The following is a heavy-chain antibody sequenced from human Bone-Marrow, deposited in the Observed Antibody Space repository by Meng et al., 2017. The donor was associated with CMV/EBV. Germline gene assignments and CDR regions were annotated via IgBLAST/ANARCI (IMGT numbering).Heavy chain of an antibody. J-gene: IGHJ4*02. CDR1: GDSVSSNSAA. V-gene: IGHV6-1*01. CDR2: TYYTSKWYS. Sequence: SQTLSLTCAISGDSVSSNSAAWNWIRQSPSSGLEWLGRTYYTSKWYSDYAVSVKSRITINPDTSKNQISLQLNSVTPEDTAVYYCARAPGERRFSFGYWGQGTLVTVSS. CDR3: ARAPGERRFSFGY. D-gene: IGHD3-10*01.